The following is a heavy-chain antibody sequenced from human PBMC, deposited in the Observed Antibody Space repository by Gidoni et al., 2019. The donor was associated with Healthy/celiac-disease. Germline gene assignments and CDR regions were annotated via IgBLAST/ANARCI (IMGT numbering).Heavy chain of an antibody. V-gene: IGHV4-31*03. CDR1: GGSISSGGYY. CDR3: ARGGWGYCSSTSCYGWFDP. CDR2: ISYSGST. D-gene: IGHD2-2*01. Sequence: QVQLQESGPGLVKPSQTLSPTCTVSGGSISSGGYYWSWIRQHPGKGLEWIGYISYSGSTYYNPSLKSRVTISVDTSKNQFSLKLSSVTAADTAVYYCARGGWGYCSSTSCYGWFDPWGQGTLVTVSS. J-gene: IGHJ5*02.